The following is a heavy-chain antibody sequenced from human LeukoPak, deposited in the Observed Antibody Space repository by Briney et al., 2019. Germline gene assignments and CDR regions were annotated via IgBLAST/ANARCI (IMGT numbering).Heavy chain of an antibody. J-gene: IGHJ2*01. CDR2: IYYSGST. CDR3: ARAVVPAVIPLWDWYFDL. CDR1: GGSISSGDYY. V-gene: IGHV4-30-4*01. Sequence: SETLSLTCTVSGGSISSGDYYWSWIRQPPGKGLEWIGYIYYSGSTYYNPSLKSRVTISVDTSKNQFSLKLSSVTAADTAVYYCARAVVPAVIPLWDWYFDLWGRGTPVTVSS. D-gene: IGHD2-2*02.